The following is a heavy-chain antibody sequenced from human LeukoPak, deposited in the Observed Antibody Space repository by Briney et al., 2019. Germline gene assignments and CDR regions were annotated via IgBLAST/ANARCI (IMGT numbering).Heavy chain of an antibody. D-gene: IGHD5-12*01. V-gene: IGHV1-18*01. CDR1: GYTFTSYG. Sequence: ASVKVSCKASGYTFTSYGISWVRQAPGQGLERMGWISAYNGNTNYAQKLQGRVTMTTDTSTSTAYMELRSLRSDDTAVYYCARGPAARVARPYYYYGMDVWGQGTTVTVSS. J-gene: IGHJ6*02. CDR3: ARGPAARVARPYYYYGMDV. CDR2: ISAYNGNT.